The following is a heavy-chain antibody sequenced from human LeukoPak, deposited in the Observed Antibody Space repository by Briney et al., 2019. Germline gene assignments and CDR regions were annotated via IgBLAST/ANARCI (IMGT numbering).Heavy chain of an antibody. CDR2: IGSSSSYI. Sequence: PGGSLRLSCEGSGFTFSSYAMSWVRQAPGKGLEWVSSIGSSSSYIYYADSVKGRFTISRDDAGNSLYLQMNSLRAEDTAVYYCARDQFEGYCSSTSCYNGWFDPWGQGTLVTVSS. J-gene: IGHJ5*02. D-gene: IGHD2-2*02. V-gene: IGHV3-21*01. CDR1: GFTFSSYA. CDR3: ARDQFEGYCSSTSCYNGWFDP.